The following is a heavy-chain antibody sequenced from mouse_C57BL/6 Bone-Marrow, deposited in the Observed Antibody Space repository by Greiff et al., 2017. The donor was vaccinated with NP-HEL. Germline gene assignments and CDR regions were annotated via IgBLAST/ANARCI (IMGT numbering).Heavy chain of an antibody. CDR3: ARDNWDWYFDV. Sequence: EVKLVESGGGLVQSGRSLRLSCATSGFTFSDFYMEWVRQAPGKGLEWIAASRNTANDYTTEYSSSVKGRFIVSTSTSQSFLYLQVKALRAEDTAIDYCARDNWDWYFDVWGTGTTVTVSS. D-gene: IGHD4-1*01. J-gene: IGHJ1*03. CDR1: GFTFSDFY. V-gene: IGHV7-1*01. CDR2: SRNTANDYTT.